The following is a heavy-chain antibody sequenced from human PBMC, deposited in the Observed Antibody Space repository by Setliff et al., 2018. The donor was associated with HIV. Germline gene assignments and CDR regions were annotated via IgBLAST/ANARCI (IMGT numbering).Heavy chain of an antibody. Sequence: ASVKVSCKASGYTFTGYYIHWVRQAPGQGLEWMGWINPNTGGTDYAQKFQGWVTMTRETSISTAYMELSRLRSDDTAVYYCARGGTGRPRPIDYWGQGTLVTVSS. V-gene: IGHV1-2*04. CDR1: GYTFTGYY. CDR2: INPNTGGT. D-gene: IGHD7-27*01. CDR3: ARGGTGRPRPIDY. J-gene: IGHJ4*02.